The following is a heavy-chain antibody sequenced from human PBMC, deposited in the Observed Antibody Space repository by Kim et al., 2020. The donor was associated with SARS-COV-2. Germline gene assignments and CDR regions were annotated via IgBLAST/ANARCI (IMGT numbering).Heavy chain of an antibody. CDR1: GGSISSYY. Sequence: SETLSLTCTVSGGSISSYYWSWIRQPPGKGLEWIGYIYYSGSTNYNPSLKSRVTISVDTSKNQFSLKLSSVTAADTAVYYCAREKYITMTGRRLDLWGRGTLVTVSS. CDR2: IYYSGST. V-gene: IGHV4-59*13. J-gene: IGHJ2*01. D-gene: IGHD3-22*01. CDR3: AREKYITMTGRRLDL.